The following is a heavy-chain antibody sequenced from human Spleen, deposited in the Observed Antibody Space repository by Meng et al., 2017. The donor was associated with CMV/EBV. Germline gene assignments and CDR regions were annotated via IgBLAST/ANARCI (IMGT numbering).Heavy chain of an antibody. CDR2: MYYSANT. J-gene: IGHJ6*02. Sequence: SETLSLTCTVSGDSITSSSYYWGWIRQPPGKGLEWIGSMYYSANTYYNPSLKSRVTISVDTSQNQFSLTLTSVTAADTAVYYCARDTHGLDVWGQGTTVTVSS. CDR3: ARDTHGLDV. CDR1: GDSITSSSYY. V-gene: IGHV4-39*02.